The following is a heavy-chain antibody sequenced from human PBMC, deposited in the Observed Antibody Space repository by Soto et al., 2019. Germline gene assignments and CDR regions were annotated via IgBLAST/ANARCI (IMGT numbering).Heavy chain of an antibody. CDR2: INAGNGNT. D-gene: IGHD2-21*02. J-gene: IGHJ4*02. CDR1: GYTFTSYA. V-gene: IGHV1-3*01. Sequence: ASVKVSCKASGYTFTSYAMHWVRQAPGQRLEWMGWINAGNGNTRYSQKFQGRVTITRDTSASTAYMELSSLRSEDTAVYYCARSIVVVTALDYWGQGTLVTVS. CDR3: ARSIVVVTALDY.